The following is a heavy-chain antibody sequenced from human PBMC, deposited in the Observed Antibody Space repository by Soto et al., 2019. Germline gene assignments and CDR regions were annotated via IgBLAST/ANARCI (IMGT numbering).Heavy chain of an antibody. D-gene: IGHD1-1*01. CDR1: GGSISSYY. CDR3: ARTTQAGWFDP. Sequence: SETLSLTCTVSGGSISSYYWSRIRQPPGKGLEWIGYIYYSGSTNYNPSLKSRVTISVDTSKNQFSLKLSSVTAADTAVYYCARTTQAGWFDPWGQGTLVTVSS. CDR2: IYYSGST. V-gene: IGHV4-59*01. J-gene: IGHJ5*02.